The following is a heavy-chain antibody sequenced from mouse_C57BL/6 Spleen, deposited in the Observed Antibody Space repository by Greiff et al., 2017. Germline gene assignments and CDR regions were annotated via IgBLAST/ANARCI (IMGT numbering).Heavy chain of an antibody. V-gene: IGHV1-72*01. D-gene: IGHD1-1*01. CDR2: IDPNSGGT. J-gene: IGHJ3*01. CDR1: GYTFTSYW. Sequence: QVQLQQPGAELVKPGASVKLSCKASGYTFTSYWMHWVKQRPGRGLEWIGRIDPNSGGTKYNEKFKSKATLTVDKPSSTAYMQLSSLTSEDSAVYYCARSSITTVVDPWFAYWGQGTLVTVSA. CDR3: ARSSITTVVDPWFAY.